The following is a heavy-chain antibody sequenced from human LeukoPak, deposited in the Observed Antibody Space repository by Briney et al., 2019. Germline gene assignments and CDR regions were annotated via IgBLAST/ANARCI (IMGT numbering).Heavy chain of an antibody. V-gene: IGHV3-15*01. CDR3: RFSDTSGSDY. CDR2: IKSKTDGGTT. D-gene: IGHD6-19*01. Sequence: GGSLRLSCAASGFTFSNAWMSWVRQVPGKGLEWVGRIKSKTDGGTTDYAAPVKGRFTVSRDDSKTTLYLQMNSLKTEDTAVYYCRFSDTSGSDYWGQGTLVTVSS. CDR1: GFTFSNAW. J-gene: IGHJ4*02.